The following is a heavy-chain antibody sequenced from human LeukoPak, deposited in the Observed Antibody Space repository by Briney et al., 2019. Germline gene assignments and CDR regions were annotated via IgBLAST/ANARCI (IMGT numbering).Heavy chain of an antibody. D-gene: IGHD2-2*01. CDR3: ARDAGHQLSRRNYYAMDV. V-gene: IGHV4-39*07. J-gene: IGHJ6*02. CDR2: IYYGGTT. CDR1: GGSISSSSYY. Sequence: SETLSLTCTVSGGSISSSSYYWGWIRQPPGKGLEWIGSIYYGGTTYYNSSLKSRVTISVDISKNQFSLKVSPVTAADTAVYYCARDAGHQLSRRNYYAMDVWGQGTTVTVSS.